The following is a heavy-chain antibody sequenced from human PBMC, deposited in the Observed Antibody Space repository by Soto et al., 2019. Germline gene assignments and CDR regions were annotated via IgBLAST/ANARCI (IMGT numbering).Heavy chain of an antibody. CDR3: ARMDFVMGDPDSNWFDP. V-gene: IGHV1-8*01. CDR1: GYTFSNHD. D-gene: IGHD2-2*03. J-gene: IGHJ5*02. CDR2: MNPNNGKT. Sequence: ASVKVSCKASGYTFSNHDIHWVRQAAGQGLVLVGWMNPNNGKTGYAHKFQGRAIMTSDASVISAYLEVRSLRSDDTAVYYCARMDFVMGDPDSNWFDPWGQGTLVTVSS.